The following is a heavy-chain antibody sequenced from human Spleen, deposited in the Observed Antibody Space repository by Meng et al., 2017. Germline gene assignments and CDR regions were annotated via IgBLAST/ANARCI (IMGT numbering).Heavy chain of an antibody. CDR1: GFTFNNYA. J-gene: IGHJ4*02. CDR2: ITTSGDRT. D-gene: IGHD6-13*01. Sequence: GESLKISCAASGFTFNNYAMAWVRQAPGKGLAWVSVITTSGDRTFYADSVKGRFTISRDNSKNTLYLQMNSLRAEDTAVYYCARPIAAAGTFFDYWGQGTLVTVSS. CDR3: ARPIAAAGTFFDY. V-gene: IGHV3-23*01.